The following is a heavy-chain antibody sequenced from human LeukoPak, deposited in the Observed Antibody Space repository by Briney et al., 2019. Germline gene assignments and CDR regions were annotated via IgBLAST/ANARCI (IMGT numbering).Heavy chain of an antibody. V-gene: IGHV1-3*01. Sequence: VASVKVSCKASGYTSTSYAMHWVRQAPGQRLEWMGWINAGNGNTKYSQKFQGRVTMTRDTSTSTVYMELSSLRSEDTAVYYCARDPNTAMVHSHKRYYYGMDVWGQGTTVTVSS. J-gene: IGHJ6*02. D-gene: IGHD5-18*01. CDR1: GYTSTSYA. CDR2: INAGNGNT. CDR3: ARDPNTAMVHSHKRYYYGMDV.